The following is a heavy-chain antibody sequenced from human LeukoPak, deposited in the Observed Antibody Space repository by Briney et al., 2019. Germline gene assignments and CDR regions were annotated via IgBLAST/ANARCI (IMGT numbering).Heavy chain of an antibody. CDR3: ARSVVTLYWYFDL. CDR1: GGSISTYY. V-gene: IGHV4-59*01. Sequence: PSETLSLTCTVSGGSISTYYWSWLRQPPGKGLEWIGYIYYSGSTNYNPSLKSRVTISLDTSKNQFSLKLSSVTTADTAVYYCARSVVTLYWYFDLWGRGTLVTVSS. D-gene: IGHD4-23*01. CDR2: IYYSGST. J-gene: IGHJ2*01.